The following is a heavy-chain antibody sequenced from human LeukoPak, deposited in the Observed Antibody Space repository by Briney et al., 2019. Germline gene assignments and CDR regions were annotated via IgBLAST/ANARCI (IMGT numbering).Heavy chain of an antibody. CDR3: SGCSSTSCSSLYMDV. CDR2: IKSETDGGTT. V-gene: IGHV3-15*01. J-gene: IGHJ6*03. Sequence: GGSLRLSCGASGFTFSNAWMSWVRQAPGKGLEWVGRIKSETDGGTTDYAAPVKGRFTISGDDSKSTLYLQMNSLKTEDTAVYYCSGCSSTSCSSLYMDVWGKGTTVTVSS. D-gene: IGHD2-2*01. CDR1: GFTFSNAW.